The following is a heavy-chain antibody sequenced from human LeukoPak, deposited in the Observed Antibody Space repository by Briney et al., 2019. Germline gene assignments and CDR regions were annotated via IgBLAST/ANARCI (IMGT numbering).Heavy chain of an antibody. V-gene: IGHV3-11*04. Sequence: PGESLKISCAASGFTFSDYHMTWIRQAPGKGLEWISYISNTGRTTYYADSVKGRFTISRDDAKNSLFLEMNSLRAEDTAVYYCARDGSPLRFYEMDVWGKGTTVIVSS. CDR3: ARDGSPLRFYEMDV. CDR2: ISNTGRTT. CDR1: GFTFSDYH. J-gene: IGHJ6*04. D-gene: IGHD2-2*03.